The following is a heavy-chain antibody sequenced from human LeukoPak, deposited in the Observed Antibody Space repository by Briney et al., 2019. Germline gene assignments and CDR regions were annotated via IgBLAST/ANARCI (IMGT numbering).Heavy chain of an antibody. CDR3: ARDYCSSTSCLFDY. D-gene: IGHD2-2*01. Sequence: ASVKVSCKASGGTFSSYAISWVRQAPGQGLEWMGGIIPIFGTANYAQKFQGRVTITADESTSTAYMELSRLRSDDTAVYYCARDYCSSTSCLFDYWGQGTLVTVSS. J-gene: IGHJ4*02. CDR2: IIPIFGTA. V-gene: IGHV1-69*13. CDR1: GGTFSSYA.